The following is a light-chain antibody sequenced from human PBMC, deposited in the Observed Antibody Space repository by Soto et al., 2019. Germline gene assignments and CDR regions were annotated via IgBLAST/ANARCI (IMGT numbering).Light chain of an antibody. CDR2: DAS. V-gene: IGKV3-11*01. CDR1: QSVSSY. J-gene: IGKJ4*01. CDR3: QQRSNWPLT. Sequence: EIVLTQSPATLSLSPGERATLSCRASQSVSSYLAWYQQKPGQAPRLLIYDASNRATGIPARFSGSGSGTDFTLTICSLEPEDFAVYYCQQRSNWPLTFGGGTKVDI.